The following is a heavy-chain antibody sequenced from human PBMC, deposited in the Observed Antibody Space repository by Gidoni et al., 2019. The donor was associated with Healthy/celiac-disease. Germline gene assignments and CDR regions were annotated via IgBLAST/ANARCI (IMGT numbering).Heavy chain of an antibody. CDR3: ARDHDDFWSGYFNNWFDP. CDR1: GFTFSSYG. J-gene: IGHJ5*02. Sequence: QVQLVESGGGVVQPGRSLRLSWAASGFTFSSYGMHWVRPAPGKVLEWVAVIWYDGSNKYYADSVKGRFTISRDNSKNTLYLQINRRRAEDTAVYYWARDHDDFWSGYFNNWFDPWGQGTLVTVSS. D-gene: IGHD3-3*01. V-gene: IGHV3-33*01. CDR2: IWYDGSNK.